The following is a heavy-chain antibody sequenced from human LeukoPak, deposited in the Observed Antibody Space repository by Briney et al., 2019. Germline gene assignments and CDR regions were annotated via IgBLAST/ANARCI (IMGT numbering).Heavy chain of an antibody. CDR3: AKVVTGYCSTTSCPFDS. V-gene: IGHV3-30*02. J-gene: IGHJ4*02. D-gene: IGHD2-2*01. CDR1: GFTFSTYG. CDR2: IRYDGSNK. Sequence: PGGSLRLSCAASGFTFSTYGMDWVRQAPGKGLEWVAYIRYDGSNKNYADSVQGRCTISRDNSKNTLYLQMSSLRAEDTAVYYCAKVVTGYCSTTSCPFDSWGQGTLVTVSS.